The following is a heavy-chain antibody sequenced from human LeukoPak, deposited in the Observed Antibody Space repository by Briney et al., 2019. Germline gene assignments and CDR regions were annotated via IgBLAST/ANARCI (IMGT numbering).Heavy chain of an antibody. D-gene: IGHD4-23*01. CDR1: GFTFSSYA. Sequence: GRSLRLSCAASGFTFSSYATHWVRQAPGKGLEWVSSISSSSSYIYYADSVKGRFTISRDNAKNSLYLQMNSLRAEDTAVYYCARDRGYGGNSVPYYFDYWGQGTLVTVSS. CDR2: ISSSSSYI. CDR3: ARDRGYGGNSVPYYFDY. J-gene: IGHJ4*02. V-gene: IGHV3-21*01.